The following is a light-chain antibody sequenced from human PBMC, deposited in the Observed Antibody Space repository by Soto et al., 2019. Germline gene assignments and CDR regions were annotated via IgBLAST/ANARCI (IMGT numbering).Light chain of an antibody. CDR1: SSNIGSNT. CDR3: AAWDDTRKGPV. V-gene: IGLV1-44*01. Sequence: QSVLTQPPSASGTPGQRVTISCSGSSSNIGSNTVNWYQQLPGTAPKLLIYSNNQRPSGVPDRFSGSKSGTSASLAISGLQSEEEADYYWAAWDDTRKGPVFGGGTK. J-gene: IGLJ2*01. CDR2: SNN.